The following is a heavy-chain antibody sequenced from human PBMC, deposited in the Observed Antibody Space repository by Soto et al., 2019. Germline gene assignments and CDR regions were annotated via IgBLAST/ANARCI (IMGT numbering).Heavy chain of an antibody. D-gene: IGHD5-18*01. J-gene: IGHJ4*02. V-gene: IGHV4-39*01. CDR3: ARRNTAMHGYYFDY. CDR1: GGSIARSGYF. Sequence: PSEALSLSCNVSGGSIARSGYFWSWIRQPPGKRLEWIATIYYSGSTYYSPSLKSRITISVDTSRNQFSLSLSSVTAADTAVYYCARRNTAMHGYYFDYWGRGTLVTVSS. CDR2: IYYSGST.